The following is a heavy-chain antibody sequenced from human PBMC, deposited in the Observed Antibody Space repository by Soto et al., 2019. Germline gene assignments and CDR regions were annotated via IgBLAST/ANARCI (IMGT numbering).Heavy chain of an antibody. D-gene: IGHD1-1*01. CDR3: ETWHEREHAYDV. CDR2: LYDVDGS. Sequence: PGGSLRLSCAAFGLTISGKKYVAWVRQAPGKGLEWVSALYDVDGSFYADSVKGRFTTSSDSSKTTVYLQMNDLRPDDTAVYYCETWHEREHAYDVWGQGTTVPVS. V-gene: IGHV3-53*01. CDR1: GLTISGKKY. J-gene: IGHJ3*01.